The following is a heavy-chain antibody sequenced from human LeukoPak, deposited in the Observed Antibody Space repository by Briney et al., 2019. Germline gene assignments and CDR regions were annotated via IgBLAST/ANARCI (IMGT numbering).Heavy chain of an antibody. D-gene: IGHD4-23*01. J-gene: IGHJ2*01. V-gene: IGHV4-30-4*01. Sequence: SQTLSLTCTVSGGSISSGDYYWSWIRQPPGKGLEWIGYIYYSGSTYYNPSLKSRVTISVGTSKNQFSLKLSSVTAADTAVYYCARASGGNSYRYFDLWGRGTLVTVSS. CDR2: IYYSGST. CDR3: ARASGGNSYRYFDL. CDR1: GGSISSGDYY.